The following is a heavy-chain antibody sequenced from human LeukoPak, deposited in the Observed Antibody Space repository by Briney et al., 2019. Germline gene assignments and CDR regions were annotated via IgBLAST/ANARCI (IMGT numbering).Heavy chain of an antibody. CDR3: AVDWYDSSGYGTFDY. J-gene: IGHJ4*02. CDR2: ITGSGGNT. Sequence: PGGSLRLSCAASGFSFSSYGMSWVRQGPGKGLEWVSTITGSGGNTDYADSVKGRFTISRDNSKNTLYLQMHSLRAEDTAVYYCAVDWYDSSGYGTFDYWGQETLVTVSS. D-gene: IGHD3-22*01. V-gene: IGHV3-23*01. CDR1: GFSFSSYG.